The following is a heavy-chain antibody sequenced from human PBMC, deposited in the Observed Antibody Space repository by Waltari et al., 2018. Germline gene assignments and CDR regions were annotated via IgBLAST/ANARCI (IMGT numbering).Heavy chain of an antibody. CDR2: INCRNGGT. CDR1: GYIFINYF. CDR3: TVIAGDFDI. Sequence: QVNLVQSGADVRKPGASVTVSCKASGYIFINYFIHWVRQAPGQGLEGIGRINCRNGGTDYAQKVQGRVTLTRDTSISTAYMELSGLTLDDTAIYYCTVIAGDFDIWGPGTMVTVSS. J-gene: IGHJ3*02. D-gene: IGHD2-21*01. V-gene: IGHV1-2*06.